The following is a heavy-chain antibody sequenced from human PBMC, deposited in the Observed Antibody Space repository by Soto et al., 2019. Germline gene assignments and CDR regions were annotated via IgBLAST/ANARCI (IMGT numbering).Heavy chain of an antibody. V-gene: IGHV3-23*01. J-gene: IGHJ3*02. D-gene: IGHD2-8*02. CDR2: ISDPGVTT. Sequence: APGKGLDWVSGISDPGVTTYSAASVKGRFTISRDNSKNTRYLQMSSLRAEDTAVYYCAKGKCTGVTRVGAFDIWGQGTMVTVSS. CDR3: AKGKCTGVTRVGAFDI.